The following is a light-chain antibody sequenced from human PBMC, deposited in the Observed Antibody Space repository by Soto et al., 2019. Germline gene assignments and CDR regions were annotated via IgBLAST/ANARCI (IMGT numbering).Light chain of an antibody. CDR3: SSYTVSSTYV. V-gene: IGLV2-14*03. CDR2: DVS. CDR1: SSDVGAYNF. Sequence: QSGLDQPASGSGAPGPSIAISCTGTSSDVGAYNFVSWYQQHPGRAPKLIIYDVSNRLSGVSNRFSGSKSGNTASLTISGLQAEDEADYYCSSYTVSSTYVFGGGTKVTVL. J-gene: IGLJ1*01.